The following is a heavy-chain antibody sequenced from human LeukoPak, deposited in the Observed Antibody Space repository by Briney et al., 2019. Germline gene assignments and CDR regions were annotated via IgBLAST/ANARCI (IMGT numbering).Heavy chain of an antibody. J-gene: IGHJ4*02. CDR2: ISYDGSNK. CDR3: AKLISSSSFSGDY. D-gene: IGHD6-6*01. V-gene: IGHV3-30*18. CDR1: GFTFSSYG. Sequence: GRSLRLSCAASGFTFSSYGMHWVRQAPGKGLEWVAVISYDGSNKYYADSVKGRFTISRDNSKNTLYLQMNSLRAEDTAVYYCAKLISSSSFSGDYWGQGTLVTVSS.